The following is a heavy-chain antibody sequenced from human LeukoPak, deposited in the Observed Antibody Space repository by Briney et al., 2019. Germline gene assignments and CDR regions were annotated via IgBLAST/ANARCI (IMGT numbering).Heavy chain of an antibody. J-gene: IGHJ3*02. V-gene: IGHV4-39*07. D-gene: IGHD3-22*01. CDR3: ARKMIVEHTFDI. CDR1: GGSISSRNYY. CDR2: IYYTGNT. Sequence: SETLSLTCTVSGGSISSRNYYRGWIRQPPGKGLEWIGSIYYTGNTYYNPSLKSRVTISLDTSKSQFSLKLTSVTAADTALYYCARKMIVEHTFDIWGQGTMVTVSS.